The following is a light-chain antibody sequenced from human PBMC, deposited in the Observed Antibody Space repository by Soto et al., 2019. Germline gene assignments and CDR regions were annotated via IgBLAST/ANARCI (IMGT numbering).Light chain of an antibody. CDR2: HAS. V-gene: IGKV3-11*01. CDR3: QQRRNWPPLT. Sequence: ETVLTQSPATLSLSPGETATLSCRASEYVDIYLAWYQQKPGQAPRLLIYHASHRATGIPARFSGSGSGTDFTLTISSLEPEDSAVYYCQQRRNWPPLTSGGGTRVEIK. J-gene: IGKJ4*01. CDR1: EYVDIY.